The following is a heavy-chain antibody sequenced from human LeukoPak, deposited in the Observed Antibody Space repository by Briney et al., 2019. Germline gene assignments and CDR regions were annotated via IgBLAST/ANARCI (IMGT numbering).Heavy chain of an antibody. D-gene: IGHD3-9*01. J-gene: IGHJ5*02. CDR3: ARVGLTGFDP. CDR2: ISAYNGNT. CDR1: GYTLTELS. Sequence: ASVKVSCKVSGYTLTELSMHWVRQAPGKGLEWMGWISAYNGNTNYAQKLQGRVTMTTDTSTSTAYMELRSLRSDDTAVYYCARVGLTGFDPWGQGTLVTVSS. V-gene: IGHV1-18*01.